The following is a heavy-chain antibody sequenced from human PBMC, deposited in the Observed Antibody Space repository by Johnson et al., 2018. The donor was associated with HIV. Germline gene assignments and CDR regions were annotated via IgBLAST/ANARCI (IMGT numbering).Heavy chain of an antibody. CDR2: TNWNGANT. J-gene: IGHJ3*02. V-gene: IGHV3-20*04. CDR3: ARDVVSSSNAFDI. Sequence: VQLVESGGGVVRPGGSLRLSCATSGFIFNDHGMTWVRQVPGKGLEWVCDTNWNGANTAYADYVKGRFTISRDNSKNTLYLQMNSLRAEDTALYYCARDVVSSSNAFDIWGQGTMVTVSS. D-gene: IGHD6-6*01. CDR1: GFIFNDHG.